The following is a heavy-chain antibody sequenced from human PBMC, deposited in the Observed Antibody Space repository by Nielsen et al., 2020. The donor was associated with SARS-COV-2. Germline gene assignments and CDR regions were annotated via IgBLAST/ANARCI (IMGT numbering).Heavy chain of an antibody. D-gene: IGHD3-10*01. V-gene: IGHV3-13*04. J-gene: IGHJ4*02. Sequence: GESLKISCAASGFTFSSYDMHWVRQATGKGLEWVSAIGTAGDTYYPGSVKGRFTISRENAKNSLYLQMNSLRAGDTAVYYCARGQSITMVRGSQYIGGYYFDYWGQGTLVTVSS. CDR2: IGTAGDT. CDR3: ARGQSITMVRGSQYIGGYYFDY. CDR1: GFTFSSYD.